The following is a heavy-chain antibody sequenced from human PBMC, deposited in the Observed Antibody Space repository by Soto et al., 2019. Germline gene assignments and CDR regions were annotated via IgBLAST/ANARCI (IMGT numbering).Heavy chain of an antibody. CDR1: GYTFFSYG. J-gene: IGHJ5*02. CDR3: ARSPLNCSSTSCYTANWFDP. V-gene: IGHV1-18*01. Sequence: GASVKVSCKASGYTFFSYGISWVRQAPGQGLEWVGWISTYNGNTNYAQRLQDRVTMTTDTSTRTAYMELRSLRSDDTAVYYCARSPLNCSSTSCYTANWFDPWGQGTLVTVSS. CDR2: ISTYNGNT. D-gene: IGHD2-2*02.